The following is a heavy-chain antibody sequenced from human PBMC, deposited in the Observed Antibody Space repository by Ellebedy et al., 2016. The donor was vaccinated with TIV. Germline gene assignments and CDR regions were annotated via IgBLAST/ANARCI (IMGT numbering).Heavy chain of an antibody. V-gene: IGHV4-61*08. CDR3: SREGIDGYNYCDY. CDR1: GGSLSSGDYY. J-gene: IGHJ4*02. CDR2: VHYRGYT. D-gene: IGHD5-24*01. Sequence: MPSDTLSLTCTVSGGSLSSGDYYWNWIRQPPGKGLEWIAYVHYRGYTNYNPSLESRVAISLDTSKNQVSLKLTSVTAADTAVYYCSREGIDGYNYCDYWGRGTLVTVSS.